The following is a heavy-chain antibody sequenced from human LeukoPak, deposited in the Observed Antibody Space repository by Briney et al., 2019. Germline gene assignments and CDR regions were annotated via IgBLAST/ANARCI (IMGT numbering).Heavy chain of an antibody. CDR3: ARVHYYDSSGLDY. CDR1: GFTFSSYA. Sequence: GGSLRLSCAASGFTFSSYAMHWVRQAPGKGLEWVAVISYDGSNKHYADSVKGRFTISRDNSKNTLYLQMNSLRAEDTAVYYCARVHYYDSSGLDYWGQGTLVTVSS. V-gene: IGHV3-30-3*01. D-gene: IGHD3-22*01. J-gene: IGHJ4*02. CDR2: ISYDGSNK.